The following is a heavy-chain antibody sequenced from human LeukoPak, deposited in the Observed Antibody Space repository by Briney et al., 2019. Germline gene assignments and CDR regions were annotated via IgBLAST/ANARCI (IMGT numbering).Heavy chain of an antibody. D-gene: IGHD3-3*01. CDR2: INHSGST. J-gene: IGHJ4*02. V-gene: IGHV4-34*01. Sequence: PSETLSLTCAVYGGSFSGYYWSWIRQPPGKGPEWIGEINHSGSTNYNPSLKSRVTISVDTSKNQFSLKLSSVTAADTAVYYCARYDFWSGVPFDYRGQGTLVTVSS. CDR3: ARYDFWSGVPFDY. CDR1: GGSFSGYY.